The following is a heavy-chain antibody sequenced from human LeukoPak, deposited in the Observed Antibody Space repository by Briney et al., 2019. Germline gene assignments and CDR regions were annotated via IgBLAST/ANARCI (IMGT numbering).Heavy chain of an antibody. Sequence: GGSLRLSCAVSGFTSSSYWMHWVRQAPGEGLVWVSRSSTDGSRTSYADSVKGRFTISRDNAMNTVYLQMNSLRAEDTAVYYCARVLSGSWDWFDPWGQGTLVTVSS. D-gene: IGHD3-22*01. V-gene: IGHV3-74*01. J-gene: IGHJ5*02. CDR3: ARVLSGSWDWFDP. CDR2: SSTDGSRT. CDR1: GFTSSSYW.